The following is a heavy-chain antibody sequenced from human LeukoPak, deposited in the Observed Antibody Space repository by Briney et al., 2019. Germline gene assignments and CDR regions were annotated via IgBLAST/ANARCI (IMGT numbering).Heavy chain of an antibody. CDR2: ISYDGSNK. CDR3: AKDGPHYYGSGSYYNSLYGMDV. D-gene: IGHD3-10*01. CDR1: GFTFSGYG. Sequence: GGSLRLSCAASGFTFSGYGMHWVRQAPGKGLEWVAVISYDGSNKYYADSVKGRFTISRDNPKNTLYLQMNSLRAEDTAVYYCAKDGPHYYGSGSYYNSLYGMDVWGQGTTVTVSS. J-gene: IGHJ6*02. V-gene: IGHV3-30*18.